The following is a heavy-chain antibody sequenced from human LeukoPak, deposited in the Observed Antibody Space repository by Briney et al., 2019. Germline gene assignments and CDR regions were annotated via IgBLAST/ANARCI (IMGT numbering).Heavy chain of an antibody. CDR1: GYSISSGYY. Sequence: LSETLSLTCTVSGYSISSGYYWGWIRQPPGKGLEWIGSIYHSGSTYNNPSLKSRVTISVDTSKNQFSLRLTPVTAPDTAVYYCARGGYSYAVDYWGQGTLVTVSS. CDR2: IYHSGST. V-gene: IGHV4-38-2*02. J-gene: IGHJ4*02. CDR3: ARGGYSYAVDY. D-gene: IGHD5-18*01.